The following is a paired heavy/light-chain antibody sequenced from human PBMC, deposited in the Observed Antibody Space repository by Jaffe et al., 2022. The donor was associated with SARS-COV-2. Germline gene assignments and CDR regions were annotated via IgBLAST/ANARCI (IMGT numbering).Light chain of an antibody. Sequence: NFMLTQPHSVSESPGKTVTISCTGSSGSIASNYVQWYQQRPGSAPTTVIYEDNQRPSGVPDRFSGSIDSSSNSASLTISGLKTEDEADYYCQSYDSSNQGVFGGGTKLTVL. CDR2: EDN. CDR3: QSYDSSNQGV. J-gene: IGLJ3*02. V-gene: IGLV6-57*02. CDR1: SGSIASNY.
Heavy chain of an antibody. CDR1: GFTFSDYY. CDR3: APQWGSSYH. V-gene: IGHV3-11*01. Sequence: QVQLVESGGGLVKPGGSLRLSCAASGFTFSDYYMSWIRQAPGKGLEWVSYISSSGSTIYYADSVKGRFTISRDNAKNSLYLQMNSLRAEDTAVYYCAPQWGSSYHWGQGTLVTVSS. CDR2: ISSSGSTI. D-gene: IGHD3-10*01. J-gene: IGHJ4*02.